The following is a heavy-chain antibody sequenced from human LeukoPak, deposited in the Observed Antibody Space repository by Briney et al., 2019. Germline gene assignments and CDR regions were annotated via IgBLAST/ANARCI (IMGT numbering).Heavy chain of an antibody. V-gene: IGHV4-34*01. CDR2: INHSGST. CDR3: ARVFDS. J-gene: IGHJ4*02. Sequence: SKTLSLTCAVYGGSFSGYYWSWIRQPPGKGLEWIGEINHSGSTNYNPSLKSRVSISIGTSKNQFSLKLTSVTAADPAVYYCARVFDSWGQGTLVTVSS. CDR1: GGSFSGYY.